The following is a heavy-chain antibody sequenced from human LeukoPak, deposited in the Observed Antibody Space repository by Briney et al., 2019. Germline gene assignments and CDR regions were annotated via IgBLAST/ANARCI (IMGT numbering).Heavy chain of an antibody. Sequence: GASVKVSCKASGYTFTGYYMHWVRQAPGQGLEWMGWINPNSGGTNYAQKFQGRVTMTRDTSISTAYMELSRLRSDDTAVYYCARDSPDPDYDFWSGYSMAYPTPAAPDYWGQGTLVTVSS. CDR1: GYTFTGYY. D-gene: IGHD3-3*01. J-gene: IGHJ4*02. CDR2: INPNSGGT. CDR3: ARDSPDPDYDFWSGYSMAYPTPAAPDY. V-gene: IGHV1-2*02.